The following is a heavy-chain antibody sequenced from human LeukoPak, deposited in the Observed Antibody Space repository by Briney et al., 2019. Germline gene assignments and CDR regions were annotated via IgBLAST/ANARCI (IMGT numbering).Heavy chain of an antibody. CDR2: IYTSGST. CDR1: GGSISSGSYY. D-gene: IGHD3-10*01. Sequence: PSETLSLTCTVSGGSISSGSYYWSWIRQPAGKGLEWIGRIYTSGSTNYNPSLKSRVTISVDTSKNQFSLNLSSVTAADTAVYYCARDRLSRGVWFGEDENVIDYWGQGTLVTVSS. J-gene: IGHJ4*02. CDR3: ARDRLSRGVWFGEDENVIDY. V-gene: IGHV4-61*02.